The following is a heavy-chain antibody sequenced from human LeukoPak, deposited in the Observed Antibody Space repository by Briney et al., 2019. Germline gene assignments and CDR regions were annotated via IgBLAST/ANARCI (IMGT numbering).Heavy chain of an antibody. D-gene: IGHD3-10*01. Sequence: GGSLRLSCAASGFTFSSNSMNWVRQAPGKGLEWVSYISSSSGTIYYADSVKGRFTISRDNAKNSLYLQMNSLRAEDTAVYYCARVPMVRGVTYYFDYWGQGTLVTVSS. CDR3: ARVPMVRGVTYYFDY. CDR2: ISSSSGTI. J-gene: IGHJ4*02. CDR1: GFTFSSNS. V-gene: IGHV3-48*01.